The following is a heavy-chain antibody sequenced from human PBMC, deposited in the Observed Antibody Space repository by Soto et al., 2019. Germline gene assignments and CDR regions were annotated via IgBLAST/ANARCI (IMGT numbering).Heavy chain of an antibody. D-gene: IGHD1-26*01. V-gene: IGHV4-34*01. CDR1: GGSFSGYH. J-gene: IGHJ4*02. Sequence: SETLSLTCAVYGGSFSGYHWSWIRQPPGKGLEWIGEINHSGSTNYNPSLKSRVTISVDTSKNQFSLKLSSVTAADTAVYYCARASGSYYQFDYWGQGTLVTVSS. CDR3: ARASGSYYQFDY. CDR2: INHSGST.